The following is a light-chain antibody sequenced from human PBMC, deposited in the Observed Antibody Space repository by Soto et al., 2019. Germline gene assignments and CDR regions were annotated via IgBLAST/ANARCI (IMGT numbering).Light chain of an antibody. Sequence: QSALTQPASVSGSPGQSIAISCTGVRTDVADGYGYVSWYQQHPGQAPQLIIYDVSNRPSGVSDRFSGSKSGNTASLTISGLQAEDEAEYYCTSYTSGTPFYVFGTGTKVTVL. J-gene: IGLJ1*01. V-gene: IGLV2-14*03. CDR1: RTDVADGYGY. CDR2: DVS. CDR3: TSYTSGTPFYV.